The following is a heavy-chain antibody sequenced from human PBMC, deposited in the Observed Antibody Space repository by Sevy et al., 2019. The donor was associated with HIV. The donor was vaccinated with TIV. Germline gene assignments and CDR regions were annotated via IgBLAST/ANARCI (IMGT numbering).Heavy chain of an antibody. CDR3: ATGDTAMITGLDY. V-gene: IGHV3-23*01. Sequence: GGSLRLSCGASGFIFSNNAMNWVRQAPGKGLEWVSGVESGGSTYYADSVKGRFTISRDNSKNMLFLQMSSLRAEDTAIYCCATGDTAMITGLDYWGLGTLVTVSS. CDR2: VESGGST. J-gene: IGHJ4*02. D-gene: IGHD5-18*01. CDR1: GFIFSNNA.